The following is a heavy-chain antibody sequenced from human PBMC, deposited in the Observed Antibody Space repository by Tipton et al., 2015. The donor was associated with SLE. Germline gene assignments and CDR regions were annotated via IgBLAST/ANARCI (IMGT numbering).Heavy chain of an antibody. D-gene: IGHD1-1*01. CDR3: ARGQLMGRAAPYIDV. J-gene: IGHJ6*03. V-gene: IGHV4-31*03. CDR1: GGSISSGNYY. Sequence: TLSLTCTVSGGSISSGNYYWNWIRQHPGKGLEWLGHIYKTGHTYYNPSLESRITISVDTSKNQFSLKLTSVTAADTAVYYCARGQLMGRAAPYIDVWGRGTTVIVSS. CDR2: IYKTGHT.